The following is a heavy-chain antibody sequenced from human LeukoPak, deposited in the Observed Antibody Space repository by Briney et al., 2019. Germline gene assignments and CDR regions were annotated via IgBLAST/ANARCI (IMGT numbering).Heavy chain of an antibody. Sequence: GGSLRLFCAASGFTFSSYGMHWVRQAPGKGLEWVAFIRYDGSNKYYADSVKGRFIISRDNARNSLSLQMDSLRVEDTAVYYCARLSGETTIYDYWGQGTLVTVSS. CDR1: GFTFSSYG. CDR3: ARLSGETTIYDY. D-gene: IGHD1/OR15-1a*01. V-gene: IGHV3-30*02. J-gene: IGHJ4*02. CDR2: IRYDGSNK.